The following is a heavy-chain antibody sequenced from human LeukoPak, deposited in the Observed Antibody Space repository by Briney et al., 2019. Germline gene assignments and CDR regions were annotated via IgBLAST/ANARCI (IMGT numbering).Heavy chain of an antibody. Sequence: GGSLRLSCAASGFTFSSYGMHWVRQAPGKGLEWVAFIRYDGSNKYYADSVKGRFTISRDNSKNTLYLQMNSLRAEDTAVYYCARITTRLGRGLDYWGQGTLVTVSS. V-gene: IGHV3-30*02. CDR2: IRYDGSNK. CDR1: GFTFSSYG. CDR3: ARITTRLGRGLDY. J-gene: IGHJ4*02. D-gene: IGHD7-27*01.